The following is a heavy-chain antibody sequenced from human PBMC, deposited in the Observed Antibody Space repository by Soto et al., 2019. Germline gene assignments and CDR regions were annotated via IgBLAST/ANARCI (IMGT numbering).Heavy chain of an antibody. J-gene: IGHJ4*02. CDR2: IYYSGST. V-gene: IGHV4-31*03. CDR1: GGSISSGGYY. CDR3: VGFEYCSSTSCYWGYYFDY. D-gene: IGHD2-2*01. Sequence: PSETLSLTCTVSGGSISSGGYYWSWIRQHPGKGLEWIGYIYYSGSTYYNPSLKSRVTISVDTSKNQFSLKLSSVTAADTAVHYCVGFEYCSSTSCYWGYYFDYWGQGTLVTVSS.